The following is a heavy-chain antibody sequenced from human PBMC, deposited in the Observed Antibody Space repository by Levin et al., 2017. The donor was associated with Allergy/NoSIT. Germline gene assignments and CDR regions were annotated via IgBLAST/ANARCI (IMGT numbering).Heavy chain of an antibody. CDR1: SGSISSSNYH. CDR3: ARHWFDYWYVDL. CDR2: VHYSGTT. V-gene: IGHV4-39*01. D-gene: IGHD3-10*01. Sequence: PSETLSLTCSVSSGSISSSNYHWGWIRQPPGKGLEWIGSVHYSGTTYYNSSLKSRVTISVDTSNNHFSLKVRSVTAADTAVYFCARHWFDYWYVDLWGRGTLVTVSS. J-gene: IGHJ2*01.